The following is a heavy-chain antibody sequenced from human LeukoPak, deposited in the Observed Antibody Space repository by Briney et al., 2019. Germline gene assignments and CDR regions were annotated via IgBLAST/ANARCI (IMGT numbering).Heavy chain of an antibody. CDR3: ARGSSSWYVGPPLDY. J-gene: IGHJ4*02. D-gene: IGHD6-13*01. Sequence: GASVKVSCKASGYTFTGYYMHWVPQAPGQGLEWMGWINPNNGGTNYAQKFQGRVTMTRGTSISTAYMELSRLTSDDTAVYYCARGSSSWYVGPPLDYWGQGTLVTVSS. V-gene: IGHV1-2*02. CDR2: INPNNGGT. CDR1: GYTFTGYY.